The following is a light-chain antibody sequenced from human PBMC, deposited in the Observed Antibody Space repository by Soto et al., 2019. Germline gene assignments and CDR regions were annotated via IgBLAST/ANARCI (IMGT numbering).Light chain of an antibody. CDR1: QSISSW. CDR2: KAS. CDR3: HQYNSYST. J-gene: IGKJ1*01. Sequence: RVSQSISSWLAWYQQKPGKAPKLLIYKASSLESGVPSRFSGSGSGTEFPLSIHSRQPDDLASRFCHQYNSYSTFRQGTRLDIK. V-gene: IGKV1-5*03.